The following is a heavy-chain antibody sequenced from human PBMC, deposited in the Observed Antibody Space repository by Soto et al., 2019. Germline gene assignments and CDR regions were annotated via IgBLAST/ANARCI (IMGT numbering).Heavy chain of an antibody. V-gene: IGHV5-10-1*01. CDR2: IDPSDSYT. D-gene: IGHD2-2*02. CDR3: ARHGPIVVVPAAIHTWFDP. CDR1: GYSFTSYW. Sequence: GESLKISCKGSGYSFTSYWISWVRQMPGKGLEWMGRIDPSDSYTNYSPSFQGHVTISADKSISTAYLQWSSLKASDTAMYYCARHGPIVVVPAAIHTWFDPRSQGTLVTVSS. J-gene: IGHJ5*02.